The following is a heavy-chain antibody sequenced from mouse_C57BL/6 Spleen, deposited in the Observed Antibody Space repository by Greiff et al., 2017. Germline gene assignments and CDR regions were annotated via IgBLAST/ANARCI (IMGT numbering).Heavy chain of an antibody. Sequence: QVQLQQPGAELVKPGASVKLSCKASGYTFTSYWMQWVKQRPGQGLEWIGEIDPSDSYTNYNQKFKGKATLTVDTSSSTAYMQLSSLTSEDSAVYYCAREDSNPFDYWGQGTTLTVSS. D-gene: IGHD2-5*01. V-gene: IGHV1-50*01. CDR2: IDPSDSYT. CDR3: AREDSNPFDY. CDR1: GYTFTSYW. J-gene: IGHJ2*01.